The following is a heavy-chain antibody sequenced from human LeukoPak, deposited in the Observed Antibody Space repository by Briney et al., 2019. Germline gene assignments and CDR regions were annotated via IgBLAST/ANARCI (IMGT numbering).Heavy chain of an antibody. CDR1: GGSISSYY. V-gene: IGHV4-59*01. Sequence: SETLSLTCTVSGGSISSYYWSWIRQPPGKGLEWIGYIYYSGSTNYNPSHKSRVTISVDTSKNQFSLKLSSVTAADTAVYYCAREAGYSSGWGFDYWGQGTLVTVSS. D-gene: IGHD6-19*01. J-gene: IGHJ4*02. CDR2: IYYSGST. CDR3: AREAGYSSGWGFDY.